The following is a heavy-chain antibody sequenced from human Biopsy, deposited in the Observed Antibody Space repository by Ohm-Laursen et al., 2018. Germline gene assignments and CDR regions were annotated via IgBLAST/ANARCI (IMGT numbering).Heavy chain of an antibody. V-gene: IGHV1-2*02. J-gene: IGHJ4*02. CDR2: LNTNSGDT. Sequence: ESSVMVFCMAFGYIFTVYYMHCVRQALGHGLVWMGLLNTNSGDTEYAENFQGRVTMTRDTSISTAYMELSRLRSDGTAVYYCARLTRSTPTTGVWGQGTLVTVSS. D-gene: IGHD2-8*01. CDR3: ARLTRSTPTTGV. CDR1: GYIFTVYY.